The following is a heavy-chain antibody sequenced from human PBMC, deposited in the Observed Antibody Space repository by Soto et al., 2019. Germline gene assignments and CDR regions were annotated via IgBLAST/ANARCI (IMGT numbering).Heavy chain of an antibody. CDR3: AREAGYCSRTSCYRRAFDT. V-gene: IGHV3-74*03. J-gene: IGHJ3*02. Sequence: EVQLVESGGDLVQPGGSLSLSCAASGFTFSGHWMHWVRQVPGKGLEWVSRINTDGGRSAYADSVKGRFAISRDNAKNTLYLQMNGLRAEDTAVYYCAREAGYCSRTSCYRRAFDTWGQGTTVTVSS. D-gene: IGHD2-2*01. CDR1: GFTFSGHW. CDR2: INTDGGRS.